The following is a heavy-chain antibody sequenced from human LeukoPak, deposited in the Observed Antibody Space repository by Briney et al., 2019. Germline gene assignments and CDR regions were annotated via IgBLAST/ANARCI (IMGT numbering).Heavy chain of an antibody. D-gene: IGHD6-13*01. J-gene: IGHJ6*02. CDR3: ARETVWAAAGTHYYYYYGMDV. V-gene: IGHV1-69*04. Sequence: GSSVKVSCKASGGTFSSYAISWVRQAPGQGFEWMGRIIPILGIANYAQKFQGRVTITADKSTSTAYMELSSLRSEDTAVYYCARETVWAAAGTHYYYYYGMDVWGQGTTVTVSS. CDR2: IIPILGIA. CDR1: GGTFSSYA.